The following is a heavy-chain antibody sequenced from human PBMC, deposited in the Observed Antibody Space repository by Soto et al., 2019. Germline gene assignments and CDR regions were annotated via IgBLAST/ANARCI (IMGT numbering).Heavy chain of an antibody. Sequence: ASVKVSFKASGYMFTGFYLHWVRQAPGQGLEWMGWINPNNGVTTYAKNFQGRVTMTRDSSISTAYMGLSSLRSDDTAVYFCAAAAIPVAGRHPDFWGQGTVVTVSS. J-gene: IGHJ4*02. V-gene: IGHV1-2*02. D-gene: IGHD6-19*01. CDR3: AAAAIPVAGRHPDF. CDR1: GYMFTGFY. CDR2: INPNNGVT.